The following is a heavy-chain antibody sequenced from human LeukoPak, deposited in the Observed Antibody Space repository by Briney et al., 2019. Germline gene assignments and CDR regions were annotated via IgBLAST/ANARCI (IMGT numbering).Heavy chain of an antibody. CDR1: GYTFDAHG. D-gene: IGHD1-26*01. Sequence: ASVKVSCKASGYTFDAHGITWVRQAPGQGLEWLGWINPYNGETNYAQKLQGRVAMTRDTSTNTAYLELRSLRSDDTAVYYCARDAELGGSYYYYYYGMDVWGQGTTVTVSS. J-gene: IGHJ6*02. CDR3: ARDAELGGSYYYYYYGMDV. CDR2: INPYNGET. V-gene: IGHV1-18*04.